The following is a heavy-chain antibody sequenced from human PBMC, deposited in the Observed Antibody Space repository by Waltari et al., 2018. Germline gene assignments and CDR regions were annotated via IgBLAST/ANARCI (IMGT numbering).Heavy chain of an antibody. CDR3: ARGGVYYDSSQYFDY. CDR2: IIPIFGTA. J-gene: IGHJ4*02. V-gene: IGHV1-69*05. Sequence: QVQLVQSGAEVKKPGPSVKVSCKASGGTFSSYAISWVRQAPGQGLEWMGGIIPIFGTANYAKKFQGRVTITTDESTSTAYMELSSLRSEDTAVYYCARGGVYYDSSQYFDYWGQGTLVTVSS. D-gene: IGHD3-22*01. CDR1: GGTFSSYA.